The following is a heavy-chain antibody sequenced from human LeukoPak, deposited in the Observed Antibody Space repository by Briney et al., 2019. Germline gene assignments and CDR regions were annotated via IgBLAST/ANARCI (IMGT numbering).Heavy chain of an antibody. CDR3: AKGGSSRSRNWFDP. D-gene: IGHD6-13*01. V-gene: IGHV3-23*01. J-gene: IGHJ5*02. CDR1: GFTFSSYA. Sequence: PGGSLRLSCAASGFTFSSYAMNWVRQAPGKGLEWVSTISITGASTYYADSVKGRFTISRDNSNNMLYLQITNLRAEDTALYYCAKGGSSRSRNWFDPWGQGTLVTVPS. CDR2: ISITGAST.